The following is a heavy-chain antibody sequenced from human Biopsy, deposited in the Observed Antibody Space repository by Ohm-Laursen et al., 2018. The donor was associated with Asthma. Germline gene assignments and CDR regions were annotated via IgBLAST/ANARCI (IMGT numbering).Heavy chain of an antibody. CDR2: IYHSGTT. Sequence: SQTLSLTCTVSGASINSGDSYWSWIRQPPGNGLEWIGDIYHSGTTDYNPSLTSRVSISVDTSQNQFSLKLSSVTAADSAVYYCARLSLEGYLTYNCFDPWGQGAPVTVSS. CDR1: GASINSGDSY. J-gene: IGHJ5*02. D-gene: IGHD2-15*01. CDR3: ARLSLEGYLTYNCFDP. V-gene: IGHV4-30-4*01.